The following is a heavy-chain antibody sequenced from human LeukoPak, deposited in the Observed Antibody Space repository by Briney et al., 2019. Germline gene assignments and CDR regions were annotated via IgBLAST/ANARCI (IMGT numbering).Heavy chain of an antibody. Sequence: ASVKVSCKASGYTFTSYYIHWVRQAPGQGLEWMGWMNPNSGNTGYAQKFQGRVTMTRNTSISTAYMELSSLRSEDTAVYYCARGTYYYDSSGSIDYWGQGTLVTVSS. CDR3: ARGTYYYDSSGSIDY. CDR1: GYTFTSYY. CDR2: MNPNSGNT. J-gene: IGHJ4*02. D-gene: IGHD3-22*01. V-gene: IGHV1-8*02.